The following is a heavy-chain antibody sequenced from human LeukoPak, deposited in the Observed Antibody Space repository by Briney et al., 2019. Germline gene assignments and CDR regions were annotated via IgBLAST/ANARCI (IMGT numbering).Heavy chain of an antibody. D-gene: IGHD4-23*01. CDR1: GGSFSGYY. CDR2: INHSGST. J-gene: IGHJ5*02. Sequence: SETLSLTCAVYGGSFSGYYWSWIRQPPGKGLEWIGEINHSGSTNYNPSLKSRVTISVDTSKNQFSLKLSSVTAADTAVYYCARDGNGGNSWGWFDPWGQGTLVTVSA. V-gene: IGHV4-34*01. CDR3: ARDGNGGNSWGWFDP.